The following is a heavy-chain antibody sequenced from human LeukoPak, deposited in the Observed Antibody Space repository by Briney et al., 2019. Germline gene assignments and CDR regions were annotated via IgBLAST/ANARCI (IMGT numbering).Heavy chain of an antibody. V-gene: IGHV1-69*05. Sequence: SVKVSCKASGYTFSSYAISWVRQTPGQGLEWMGGIIPIFGTANYAQKFQGRVTITTDESTSTAYMELSSLRSEDTAVYYCATSGLIFGVVILEYYYYYMYVWGKGTTVTVSS. CDR3: ATSGLIFGVVILEYYYYYMYV. J-gene: IGHJ6*03. D-gene: IGHD3-3*01. CDR2: IIPIFGTA. CDR1: GYTFSSYA.